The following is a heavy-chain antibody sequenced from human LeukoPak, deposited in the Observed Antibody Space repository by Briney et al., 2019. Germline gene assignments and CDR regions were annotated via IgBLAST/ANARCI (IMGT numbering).Heavy chain of an antibody. D-gene: IGHD7-27*01. CDR2: LSYDGRDK. J-gene: IGHJ4*02. Sequence: QPGWSPRLSCAASGFKFSSYGMHWVRQAPGKGLEWVAVLSYDGRDKYYADSVKGRFTISRDNSKNTLYLQMNSLRPEDTAVYYCAKDGEGAAASYYFDYWGQGTLVTVFS. V-gene: IGHV3-30*18. CDR3: AKDGEGAAASYYFDY. CDR1: GFKFSSYG.